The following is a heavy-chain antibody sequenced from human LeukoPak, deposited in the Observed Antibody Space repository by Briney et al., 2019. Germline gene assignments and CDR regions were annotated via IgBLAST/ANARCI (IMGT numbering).Heavy chain of an antibody. CDR2: INPNSGGT. CDR1: GYTFTGYY. Sequence: ASVKVSCKASGYTFTGYYMHCVRQAPGQGLEWMGWINPNSGGTNYAQKFQGRVTMTRDTSISTAYMELSRLRSDDTAVYYFEQKRQYDILTGYPTEYYFDYWGQGTLVTVSS. V-gene: IGHV1-2*02. J-gene: IGHJ4*02. CDR3: EQKRQYDILTGYPTEYYFDY. D-gene: IGHD3-9*01.